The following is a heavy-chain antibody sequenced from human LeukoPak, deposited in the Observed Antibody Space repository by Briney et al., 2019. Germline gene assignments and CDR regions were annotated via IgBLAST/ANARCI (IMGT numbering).Heavy chain of an antibody. J-gene: IGHJ3*02. CDR2: IYTSGST. CDR1: GGSISSYY. V-gene: IGHV4-4*07. D-gene: IGHD3-3*01. Sequence: PSETLSLTCTVSGGSISSYYWSWIRQPAGKGLEWIGRIYTSGSTNYNPSLKSRVTMSVDTSKNQFSLKLSSVTAADTAVYYCARGAYFWSGSDAFDIWGQGTMVTVSS. CDR3: ARGAYFWSGSDAFDI.